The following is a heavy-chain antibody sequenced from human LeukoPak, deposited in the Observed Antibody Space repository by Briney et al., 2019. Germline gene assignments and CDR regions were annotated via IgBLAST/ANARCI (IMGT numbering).Heavy chain of an antibody. Sequence: GESLKISCKGSGYSFTSYWIGWVRQMPGKGLEWMGIIYPGDSDTRYSPSFQGQVTISADKSISTAYLQWSSLKASDTAMYYCARQAFGYYDSSGYIDYWGQGTLVTVSP. V-gene: IGHV5-51*01. CDR3: ARQAFGYYDSSGYIDY. CDR1: GYSFTSYW. CDR2: IYPGDSDT. D-gene: IGHD3-22*01. J-gene: IGHJ4*02.